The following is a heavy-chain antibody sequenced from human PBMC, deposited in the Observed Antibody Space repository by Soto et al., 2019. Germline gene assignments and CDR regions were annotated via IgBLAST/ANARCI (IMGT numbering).Heavy chain of an antibody. J-gene: IGHJ1*01. CDR2: ISSSSSTI. CDR3: AREPEMGSILPEYFQH. D-gene: IGHD3-10*01. V-gene: IGHV3-48*01. CDR1: GFTFSSYS. Sequence: GGSLRLSCAASGFTFSSYSMNWVRQAPGKGLEWVSYISSSSSTIYYADSVKGRFTISRDNAKNSLYLQMNSLRAEDTAVYYCAREPEMGSILPEYFQHWGQGTLVTVSS.